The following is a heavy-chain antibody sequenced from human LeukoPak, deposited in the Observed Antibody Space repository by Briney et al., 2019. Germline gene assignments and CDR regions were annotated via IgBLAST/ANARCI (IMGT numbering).Heavy chain of an antibody. V-gene: IGHV3-33*08. Sequence: GGSLRLYCAASGFTFSSYGMHWVRQAPGKGLEWVAVIWYDGSNKHYADSVKGRFTISRDNSKNTLYLQMNSLRAEDTAVYYCARGSREYGMDVWGQGTTVTVSS. CDR3: ARGSREYGMDV. CDR2: IWYDGSNK. J-gene: IGHJ6*02. CDR1: GFTFSSYG.